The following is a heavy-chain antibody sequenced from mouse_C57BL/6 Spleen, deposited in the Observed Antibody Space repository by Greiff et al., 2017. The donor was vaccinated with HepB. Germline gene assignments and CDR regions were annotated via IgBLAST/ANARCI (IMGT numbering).Heavy chain of an antibody. D-gene: IGHD2-3*01. Sequence: DVQLQESGPGLVKPSQSLSLTCSVTGYSITSGYYWNWIRQFPGNKLEWMGYISYDGSNNYNPSLKNRISITRDTSKNQFFLKLNSVTTEDTATYYCARMGFAFDYWGQGTTLTVSS. CDR3: ARMGFAFDY. J-gene: IGHJ2*01. CDR2: ISYDGSN. V-gene: IGHV3-6*01. CDR1: GYSITSGYY.